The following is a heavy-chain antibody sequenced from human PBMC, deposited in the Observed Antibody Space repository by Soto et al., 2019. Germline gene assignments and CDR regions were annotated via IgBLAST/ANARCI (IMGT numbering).Heavy chain of an antibody. V-gene: IGHV3-33*03. CDR2: IWYDGSTK. CDR3: ATDSSTTVTHY. Sequence: QVQLVESGGGVVQPGRSLRLSCEASGFSFSKYGMHWVRQAPGKGLEWVAVIWYDGSTKYYGDSVKGRFSISRDNSQKMVYLQMNSLRVEDTAVYYCATDSSTTVTHYWGQGTLVTVSS. D-gene: IGHD4-17*01. J-gene: IGHJ4*02. CDR1: GFSFSKYG.